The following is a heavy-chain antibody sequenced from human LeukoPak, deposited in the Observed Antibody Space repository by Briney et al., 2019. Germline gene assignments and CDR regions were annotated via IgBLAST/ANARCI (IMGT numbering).Heavy chain of an antibody. J-gene: IGHJ4*02. V-gene: IGHV1-2*02. CDR3: ARDGDYYDSSGYTGICY. CDR1: GYTFTGYY. CDR2: INPNSGGT. D-gene: IGHD3-22*01. Sequence: ASVKVSCKASGYTFTGYYMHWVRQAPRQGLEWMGWINPNSGGTNYAQKFQGRVTMTRDTSISTAYMELSRLRSDDTAVYYCARDGDYYDSSGYTGICYWGQGTLVTVSS.